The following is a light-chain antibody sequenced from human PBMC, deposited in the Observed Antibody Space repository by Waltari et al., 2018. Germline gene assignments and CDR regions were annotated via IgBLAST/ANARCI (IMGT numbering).Light chain of an antibody. CDR3: QSYDSSLSGNV. J-gene: IGLJ6*01. CDR2: GNS. Sequence: QSVLTQPPAVSGAPGQRVTIPCTGSSSNIGAGYDVPWYQQLPGTAPKLLIYGNSNRPSGVPDRFSGSKSGTSASLAITGLQAEDEADYYCQSYDSSLSGNVFGSGTKVTVL. V-gene: IGLV1-40*01. CDR1: SSNIGAGYD.